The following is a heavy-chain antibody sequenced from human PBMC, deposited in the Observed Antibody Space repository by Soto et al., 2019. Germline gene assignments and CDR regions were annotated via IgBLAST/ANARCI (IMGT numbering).Heavy chain of an antibody. CDR2: INAGNGNT. CDR1: GYTFTSYA. J-gene: IGHJ6*03. D-gene: IGHD2-2*01. V-gene: IGHV1-3*01. Sequence: GASVKLSCKASGYTFTSYAMHWVRQAPGQRLEWMGWINAGNGNTKYSQKFQGRVTITRDTSASTAYMELSSLRSEDTAVYYCARLGYCSSTSCQTLAYMDVWGKGTTVTVSS. CDR3: ARLGYCSSTSCQTLAYMDV.